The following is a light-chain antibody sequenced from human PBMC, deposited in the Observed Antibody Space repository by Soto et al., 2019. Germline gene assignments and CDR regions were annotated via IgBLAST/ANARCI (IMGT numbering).Light chain of an antibody. CDR3: QQYNNWPQT. CDR1: QSVSSN. J-gene: IGKJ1*01. V-gene: IGKV3-15*01. CDR2: GAS. Sequence: EIVMTQSPATLSGSPGERATLSCRASQSVSSNLAWYQQKPGQAPRLLIYGASTRATGIPARFSGSGSGTEFPLTISSLRSEDFAVYYCQQYNNWPQTFGQGTKVDIK.